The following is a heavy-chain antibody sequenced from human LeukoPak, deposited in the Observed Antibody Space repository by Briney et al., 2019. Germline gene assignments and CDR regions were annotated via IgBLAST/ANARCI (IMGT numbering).Heavy chain of an antibody. CDR3: ASQKYCTNGICYRKYYFDY. Sequence: GGSLRLSCAASGFTFSSYSMNWVRQAPGKGLEWVSYISSSSSTIYYADSVKGRFTISRDNAKNSLYLQMNSLRDEDTAVYYCASQKYCTNGICYRKYYFDYWGQGTLVTVSS. D-gene: IGHD2-8*01. CDR2: ISSSSSTI. CDR1: GFTFSSYS. V-gene: IGHV3-48*02. J-gene: IGHJ4*02.